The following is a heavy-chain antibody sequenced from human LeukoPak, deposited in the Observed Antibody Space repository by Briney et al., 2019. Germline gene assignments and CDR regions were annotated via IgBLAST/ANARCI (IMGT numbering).Heavy chain of an antibody. V-gene: IGHV3-53*01. J-gene: IGHJ4*02. CDR2: IYSGGST. CDR1: GFTVSSNY. D-gene: IGHD3-10*01. CDR3: ARDISRGASGSYYDDY. Sequence: GGSLRLSCAASGFTVSSNYMSWVRQAPGKGLEWVSVIYSGGSTYYADSVKGRFTISRDNSKNTLYLQMNSLRAEDTAVYYCARDISRGASGSYYDDYWGQGTLVTVSS.